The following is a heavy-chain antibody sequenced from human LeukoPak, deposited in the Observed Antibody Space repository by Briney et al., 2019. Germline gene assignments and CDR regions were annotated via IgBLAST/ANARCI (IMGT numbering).Heavy chain of an antibody. V-gene: IGHV4-38-2*02. D-gene: IGHD2-8*01. CDR2: IHHSGST. J-gene: IGHJ4*02. Sequence: PSETLSLTCTVSGYSISSGYYWGWIRQPPGKGLEWIGSIHHSGSTYYNPSLKSRVTISVDTSKNQFSLKLNSATAADTAVYYCARSIYCTNGICSTLYFDSWGQGTLVTVSS. CDR3: ARSIYCTNGICSTLYFDS. CDR1: GYSISSGYY.